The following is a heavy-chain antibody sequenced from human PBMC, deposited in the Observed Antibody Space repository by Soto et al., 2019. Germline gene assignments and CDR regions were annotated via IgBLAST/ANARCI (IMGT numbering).Heavy chain of an antibody. CDR1: GYTFTSSA. V-gene: IGHV1-3*01. D-gene: IGHD1-26*01. Sequence: ASVKVSCKASGYTFTSSAMHWVRQAPGQRLEWMGWINAGNGNTKYSQKFQGRVTITRDTSASTAYMELSSLRSEDTAVYYCASPMRVGGDAFDIWGQGTMVTVSS. CDR2: INAGNGNT. CDR3: ASPMRVGGDAFDI. J-gene: IGHJ3*02.